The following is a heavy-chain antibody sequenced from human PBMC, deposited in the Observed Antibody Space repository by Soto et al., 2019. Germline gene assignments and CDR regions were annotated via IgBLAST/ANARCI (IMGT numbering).Heavy chain of an antibody. CDR1: GFTFSSYA. Sequence: TGGSLRLSCAASGFTFSSYAMHWVRQAPGKGLEWVAVISYDGSNKYYADSVKGRFTISRDNSKNTLYLQMNSLRAEDTAVYYCAREIRGVILAYFDYWGQGTLVTVSS. CDR2: ISYDGSNK. V-gene: IGHV3-30-3*01. CDR3: AREIRGVILAYFDY. J-gene: IGHJ4*02. D-gene: IGHD3-10*01.